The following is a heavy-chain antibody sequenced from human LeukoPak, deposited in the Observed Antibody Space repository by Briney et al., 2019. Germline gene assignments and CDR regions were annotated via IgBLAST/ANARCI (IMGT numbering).Heavy chain of an antibody. CDR1: GVTSSNYW. Sequence: GGSLRLSCAASGVTSSNYWMHCVRQSPGKGLLWVSRIKSDGSSTSYADSVKGRFTLSRDNAKNTLFLQMNSLRGEDTALYFCTRGLYGSPGDNWGQGTLVTVSS. J-gene: IGHJ4*02. V-gene: IGHV3-74*01. CDR3: TRGLYGSPGDN. CDR2: IKSDGSST. D-gene: IGHD1-26*01.